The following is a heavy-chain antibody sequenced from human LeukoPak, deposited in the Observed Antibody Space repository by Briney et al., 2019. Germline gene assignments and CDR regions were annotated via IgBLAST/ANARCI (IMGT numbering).Heavy chain of an antibody. J-gene: IGHJ4*02. CDR2: IYYSGST. CDR3: ARLTRYYYDSSGYYLPNY. D-gene: IGHD3-22*01. CDR1: GDSISSSSSY. Sequence: PSETLSLTCTVSGDSISSSSSYWGWIRQPPGEGLEWIGSIYYSGSTYYNPSLKSRVTISVDTSKNQFSLKLSSVTAADTAVYYCARLTRYYYDSSGYYLPNYWGQGTLVTVSP. V-gene: IGHV4-39*01.